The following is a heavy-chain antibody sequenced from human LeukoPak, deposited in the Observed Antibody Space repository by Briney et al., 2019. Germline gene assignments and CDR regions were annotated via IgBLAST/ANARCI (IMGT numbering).Heavy chain of an antibody. CDR3: AKDDDYGDYPFDY. V-gene: IGHV3-7*03. D-gene: IGHD4-17*01. CDR2: IKKDGSEK. Sequence: GGSLRLSCTVSGFTVSSNSMSWVRQAPGKGLEWVANIKKDGSEKYYVDSVKGRFTISRDNAKTSLYLQMNSLRAEGTAVYYCAKDDDYGDYPFDYWGQGTLVTVSS. CDR1: GFTVSSNS. J-gene: IGHJ4*02.